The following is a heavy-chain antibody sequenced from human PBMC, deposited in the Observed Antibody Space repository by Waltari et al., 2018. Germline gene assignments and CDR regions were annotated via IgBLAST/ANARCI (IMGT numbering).Heavy chain of an antibody. CDR2: IYYSGST. V-gene: IGHV4-39*01. Sequence: QLQLQESGPGLVKPSETLSLTCTVSGGSTSSRSNYWGWIRQPPGKGLEWIGSIYYSGSTYYNPTLKSRVTISVDTSKNQFSLKLSSVTAADTAVYYCASVAGPVDYWGQGTLVTVSS. CDR3: ASVAGPVDY. D-gene: IGHD6-19*01. CDR1: GGSTSSRSNY. J-gene: IGHJ4*02.